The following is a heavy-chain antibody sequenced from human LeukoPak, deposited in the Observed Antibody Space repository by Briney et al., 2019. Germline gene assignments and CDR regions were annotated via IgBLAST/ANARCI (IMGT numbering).Heavy chain of an antibody. CDR1: GFTFSDYY. Sequence: GGSLRLPCAASGFTFSDYYMSWIRQAPGKGLEWVSYISSSGSTIYYADSVKGRFTISRDNAKNSLYLQMNSLRAEDTAVYYCASADSSSWYPHAFDIWGQGTMVTVSS. V-gene: IGHV3-11*01. D-gene: IGHD6-13*01. CDR2: ISSSGSTI. J-gene: IGHJ3*02. CDR3: ASADSSSWYPHAFDI.